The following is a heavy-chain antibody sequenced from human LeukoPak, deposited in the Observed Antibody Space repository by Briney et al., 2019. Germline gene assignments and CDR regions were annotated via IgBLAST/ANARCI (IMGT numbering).Heavy chain of an antibody. Sequence: SETLSLTCAVYGESLSNYYWSWIRQPPGKGLEWIGEINHYGSTNYNPSLKSRITISVDTSKNQFSLKLSSVTAADTAVYYCARVRGSSGSYEYYHYMDVWGKGTTVTISS. CDR1: GESLSNYY. CDR2: INHYGST. J-gene: IGHJ6*03. CDR3: ARVRGSSGSYEYYHYMDV. V-gene: IGHV4-34*01. D-gene: IGHD1-26*01.